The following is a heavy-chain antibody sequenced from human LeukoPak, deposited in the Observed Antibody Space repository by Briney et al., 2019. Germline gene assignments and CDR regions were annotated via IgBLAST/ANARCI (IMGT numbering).Heavy chain of an antibody. V-gene: IGHV1-18*01. J-gene: IGHJ3*01. CDR2: INPYNGNT. Sequence: ASVKVSCKASGGAFISNSFVWVRQAPGQGLEWVAWINPYNGNTDSAHRFQDRVTMTTDTSTSTAYMELRTLRSDDTAMYFCASTRILSGGSFDAWGQGTMVIVSS. CDR1: GGAFISNS. D-gene: IGHD3-10*01. CDR3: ASTRILSGGSFDA.